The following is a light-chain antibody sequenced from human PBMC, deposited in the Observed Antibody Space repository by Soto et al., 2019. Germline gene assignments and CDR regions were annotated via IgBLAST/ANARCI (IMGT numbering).Light chain of an antibody. V-gene: IGLV2-23*01. CDR1: NNVIGNDDF. CDR2: EAS. J-gene: IGLJ1*01. CDR3: CTYGRTGSLDV. Sequence: QSVLTQPASVSESPGQSITISCTGTNNVIGNDDFVSWYQQHPGKAPKLLIYEASKRPSGVSNRFSGSKSAYTASLTISGLQAEDEAEYYCCTYGRTGSLDVFGHGTKVTVL.